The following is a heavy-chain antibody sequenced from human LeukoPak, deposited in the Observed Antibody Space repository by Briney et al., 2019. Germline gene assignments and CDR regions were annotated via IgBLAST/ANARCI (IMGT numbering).Heavy chain of an antibody. J-gene: IGHJ4*02. CDR1: GFTLSSYS. D-gene: IGHD3-22*01. V-gene: IGHV3-21*01. CDR3: ARDPPYYDSSGYYYDY. Sequence: GGSLRLSCAASGFTLSSYSMNWVRQAPGKGLEWVSSISIRSTYIYYADSVKGRFTISRDNAKNSLYLQMNSLRAEDTAVYYCARDPPYYDSSGYYYDYWGQGTLVTVSS. CDR2: ISIRSTYI.